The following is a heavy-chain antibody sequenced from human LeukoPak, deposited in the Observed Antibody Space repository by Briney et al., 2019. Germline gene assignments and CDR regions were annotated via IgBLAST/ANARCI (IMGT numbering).Heavy chain of an antibody. D-gene: IGHD6-6*01. CDR1: GYTFTGYY. V-gene: IGHV1-2*02. CDR2: INPNSGGT. CDR3: ARDGGSSSYYYYYMDV. J-gene: IGHJ6*03. Sequence: ASVKVSCKASGYTFTGYYMHWVRQAPGQGLEWMGWINPNSGGTNYAQKFQGRVTMTRDTSISTAYMELSRLRSDDTAVYYCARDGGSSSYYYYYMDVWGKGTTVTVSS.